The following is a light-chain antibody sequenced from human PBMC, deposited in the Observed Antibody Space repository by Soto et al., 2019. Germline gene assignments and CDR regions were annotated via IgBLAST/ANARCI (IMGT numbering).Light chain of an antibody. CDR2: DVK. CDR1: SSDVGGYNY. V-gene: IGLV2-11*01. CDR3: CSYAGDYTFV. Sequence: VLTQPRSVSGSPGQSVTISCTGTSSDVGGYNYVTWYQQYPGKAPKVMIYDVKTRPSGVPDRFSGSKSGNTASLTISGLQAEDEADYYCCSYAGDYTFVFGTGTKVTVL. J-gene: IGLJ1*01.